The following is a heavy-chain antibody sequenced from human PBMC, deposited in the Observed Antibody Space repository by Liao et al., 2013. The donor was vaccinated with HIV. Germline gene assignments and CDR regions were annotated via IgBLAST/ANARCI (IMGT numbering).Heavy chain of an antibody. CDR1: GGSISSGSYY. CDR3: ARGGEVVPGTIYGWYFDL. D-gene: IGHD2-15*01. Sequence: QVQLQESGPGLVKPSQTLSLTCTVSGGSISSGSYYWSWIRQPAGKGLEWIGRIYTSGSTNYNPSLKSRVTISVDTSKNQFSLKLSSVTAADTAVYYCARGGEVVPGTIYGWYFDLWGRGTLVTVSS. CDR2: IYTSGST. V-gene: IGHV4-61*02. J-gene: IGHJ2*01.